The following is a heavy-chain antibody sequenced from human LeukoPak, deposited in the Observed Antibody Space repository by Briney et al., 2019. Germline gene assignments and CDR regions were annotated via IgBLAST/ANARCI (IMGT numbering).Heavy chain of an antibody. CDR2: IIPIFGTA. D-gene: IGHD3-3*01. J-gene: IGHJ4*02. Sequence: ASVKVSCKASGYTFTGYYIHWVRQAPGQGLEWMGGIIPIFGTANYAQKFQGRVTITADESTSTAYMELSSLRSEDAAVYYCARVAIFGVVKGPLDCWGQGTLVTVSS. CDR3: ARVAIFGVVKGPLDC. CDR1: GYTFTGYY. V-gene: IGHV1-69*13.